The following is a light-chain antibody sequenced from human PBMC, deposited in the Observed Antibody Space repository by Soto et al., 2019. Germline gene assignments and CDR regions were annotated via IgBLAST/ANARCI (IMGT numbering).Light chain of an antibody. V-gene: IGKV3-15*01. Sequence: EIVMTQSPATLSVSPGERATLSCRASQSVNSNLAWYRQKPGQAPSLLISDASTRATGVPARFSGSGSGTEFTLPISSLQSEDSGIYYCQQYNFWPPLTFGGGTKVEIK. CDR3: QQYNFWPPLT. CDR2: DAS. CDR1: QSVNSN. J-gene: IGKJ4*01.